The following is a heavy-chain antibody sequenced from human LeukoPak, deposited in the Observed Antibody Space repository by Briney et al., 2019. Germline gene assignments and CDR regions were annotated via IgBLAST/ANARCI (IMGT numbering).Heavy chain of an antibody. Sequence: PGRSLRLSCAASVFTFSSYGMHWVRQAPGKGLEWVAVISYDGSNKYYADSVKGRFTISRDNSKNTLYQQMNSLRAEDTAVYYCAKDSPSEHALGSYFDYWGQGTLVTVSS. CDR3: AKDSPSEHALGSYFDY. CDR2: ISYDGSNK. J-gene: IGHJ4*02. V-gene: IGHV3-30*18. D-gene: IGHD7-27*01. CDR1: VFTFSSYG.